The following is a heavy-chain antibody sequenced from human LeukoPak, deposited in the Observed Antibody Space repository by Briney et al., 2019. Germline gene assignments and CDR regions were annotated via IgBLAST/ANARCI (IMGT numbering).Heavy chain of an antibody. CDR3: ARASKPYYYDSSGYYFDY. V-gene: IGHV3-7*01. J-gene: IGHJ4*02. CDR1: EFTFNHHW. D-gene: IGHD3-22*01. Sequence: GGSLRLSCAASEFTFNHHWMSWVRHVPGKGLEWVANIKEDGSVKYYVDSVKGRFTISRDNAKNSLFLQMNSLRVEDTAVYYCARASKPYYYDSSGYYFDYWGQGTLVTVSS. CDR2: IKEDGSVK.